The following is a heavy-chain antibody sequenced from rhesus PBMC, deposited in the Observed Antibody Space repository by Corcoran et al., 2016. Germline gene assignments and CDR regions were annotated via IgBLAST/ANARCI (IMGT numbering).Heavy chain of an antibody. CDR2: ITNGGDGT. D-gene: IGHD7-45*01. CDR1: GFTFSDYL. J-gene: IGHJ4*01. V-gene: IGHV3-178*01. CDR3: TRANWGSDY. Sequence: EVQLVESGGGLAKLGGSLRLSCAASGFTFSDYLMDWVRQDPGKGLDWVERITNGGDGTWYADSVKGRFTISRENAKNTLYLQMNSLRPGDTAVYYCTRANWGSDYWGQGVLVTVSS.